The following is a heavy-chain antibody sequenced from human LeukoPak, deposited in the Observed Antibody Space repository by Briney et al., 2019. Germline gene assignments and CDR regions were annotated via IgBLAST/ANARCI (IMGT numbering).Heavy chain of an antibody. CDR1: GGSFSGYY. CDR3: AGGYSSGWYAYPLFDY. Sequence: SETLSLTCAVYGGSFSGYYWSWIRQPPGKGLEWIGEINHSGSTNYNPSLKSRVTISADRSKNQFSLKLSSVAAADTAVYYCAGGYSSGWYAYPLFDYWGQGTLVTVSS. D-gene: IGHD6-19*01. V-gene: IGHV4-34*01. CDR2: INHSGST. J-gene: IGHJ4*02.